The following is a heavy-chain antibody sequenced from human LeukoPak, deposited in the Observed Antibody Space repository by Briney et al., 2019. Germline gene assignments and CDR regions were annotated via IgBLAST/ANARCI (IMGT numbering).Heavy chain of an antibody. CDR3: ARDPYWSVVVAATHLFDY. D-gene: IGHD2-15*01. CDR2: ISYDGSNK. J-gene: IGHJ4*02. V-gene: IGHV3-30*03. Sequence: GGSLRLSCAASGFTFSRYGMHWVRQAPGKGLEWVAVISYDGSNKYYADSVKGRFTIFRDNSKNTLYLQMNSLRAEDTAVYYCARDPYWSVVVAATHLFDYWGQGTLVTVSS. CDR1: GFTFSRYG.